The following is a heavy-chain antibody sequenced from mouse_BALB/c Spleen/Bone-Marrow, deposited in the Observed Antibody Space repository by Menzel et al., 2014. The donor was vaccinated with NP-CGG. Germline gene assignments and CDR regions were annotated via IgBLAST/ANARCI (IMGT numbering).Heavy chain of an antibody. CDR3: ARYSVWIAY. CDR1: GFTFTDNY. J-gene: IGHJ3*01. V-gene: IGHV7-3*02. Sequence: EVKLVESGGGLVQPGGSLRLSCATSGFTFTDNYMSWVRQPPGKALEWLGFIRNKANGYTTEYSASVKGRFTISRNNSQSILYLQMNTLRAEDSATYYCARYSVWIAYWPRGTLVTVST. CDR2: IRNKANGYTT.